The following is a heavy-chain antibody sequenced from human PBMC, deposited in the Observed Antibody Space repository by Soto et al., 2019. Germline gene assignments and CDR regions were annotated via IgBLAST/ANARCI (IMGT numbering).Heavy chain of an antibody. CDR1: GFTFSSYA. D-gene: IGHD2-2*01. V-gene: IGHV3-23*01. J-gene: IGHJ6*03. Sequence: GGSLRLSCAASGFTFSSYAMSWVRQAPGKGLEWVSAISGSGGGTYYADSVKGRFTISRDNSKNTLYLQMNSLRAEDTAVYYCAKASRYCSSTSCYDAYYYYMDVWGKGTTVTVSS. CDR2: ISGSGGGT. CDR3: AKASRYCSSTSCYDAYYYYMDV.